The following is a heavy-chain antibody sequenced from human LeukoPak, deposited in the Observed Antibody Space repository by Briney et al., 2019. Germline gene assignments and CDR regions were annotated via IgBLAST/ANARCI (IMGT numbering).Heavy chain of an antibody. Sequence: GGSLRLSCGASGFTFSSYGMHWVRQAPGKGLEWVAFIRYDGSNKYYADSVKGRFTISRDTSKNTVCLQMNSLRAEDTAVYYCAGDKTTGGWYEFDYWGQGTLVTVSS. CDR2: IRYDGSNK. J-gene: IGHJ4*02. V-gene: IGHV3-30*02. CDR1: GFTFSSYG. CDR3: AGDKTTGGWYEFDY. D-gene: IGHD6-19*01.